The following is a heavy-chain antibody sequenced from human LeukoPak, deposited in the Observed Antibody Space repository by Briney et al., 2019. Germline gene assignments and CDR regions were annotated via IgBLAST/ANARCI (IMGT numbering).Heavy chain of an antibody. D-gene: IGHD5-12*01. Sequence: GASVNVSCKASGGTFSSYAISWVRQVPGQGLEWMGRIIPILGMANYAQKFQGRVTITADKSTSTAYMELSSLRSEDTAVYYCASSWQKENWFDPWGQGTLVTVSS. V-gene: IGHV1-69*04. CDR2: IIPILGMA. CDR3: ASSWQKENWFDP. CDR1: GGTFSSYA. J-gene: IGHJ5*02.